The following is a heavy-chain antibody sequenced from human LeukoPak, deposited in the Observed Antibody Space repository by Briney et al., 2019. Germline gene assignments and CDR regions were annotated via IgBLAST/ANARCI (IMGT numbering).Heavy chain of an antibody. J-gene: IGHJ4*02. Sequence: SGGSLRPSCAASGFTFTSYAMSWVRQAPGKGLEWVSAISGSGDKTYYADSVKGRFTVSRDNSKNTVYLQMNSLRAEDTAVYYCAKWGFLEWLLSMFGYWGQGTLVTVSS. CDR3: AKWGFLEWLLSMFGY. CDR1: GFTFTSYA. D-gene: IGHD3-3*01. CDR2: ISGSGDKT. V-gene: IGHV3-23*01.